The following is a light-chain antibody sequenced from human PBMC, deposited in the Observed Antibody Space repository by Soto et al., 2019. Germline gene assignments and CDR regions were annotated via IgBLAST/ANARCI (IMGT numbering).Light chain of an antibody. Sequence: EIVMTQSPATLSVSPGERATLSCRASQSVSSNLAWYQQKPGQAPRLLIYGASTRATGIPARFSGSGSGTEFTLTISSLQSEDFAVYYCQQYNNWPPQKFGPRTKV. CDR1: QSVSSN. J-gene: IGKJ1*01. CDR2: GAS. V-gene: IGKV3-15*01. CDR3: QQYNNWPPQK.